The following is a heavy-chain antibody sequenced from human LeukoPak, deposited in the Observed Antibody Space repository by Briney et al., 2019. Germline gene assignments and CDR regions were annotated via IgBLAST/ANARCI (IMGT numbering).Heavy chain of an antibody. CDR3: ARENYSSGRVVLRYYFDY. D-gene: IGHD6-19*01. J-gene: IGHJ4*02. Sequence: PGGSLRLSCAASGFTFSSYWMSWVRQAPGKGLEWVASIKQDGSEKYYVDSVKGRFTISRDNAKNSLYLQMNSLRAEDTAVYYCARENYSSGRVVLRYYFDYWGQGTLVTVSS. V-gene: IGHV3-7*01. CDR1: GFTFSSYW. CDR2: IKQDGSEK.